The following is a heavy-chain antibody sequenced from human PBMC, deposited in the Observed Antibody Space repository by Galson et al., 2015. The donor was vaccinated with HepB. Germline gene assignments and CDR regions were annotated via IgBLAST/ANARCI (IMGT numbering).Heavy chain of an antibody. CDR3: TTVGATVEGDAFDI. CDR2: IKSKTDGGTT. V-gene: IGHV3-15*01. Sequence: SLRLSCAASGFTFSNAWMSWVRQAPGKGLEWVGRIKSKTDGGTTDYAAPVKGRFTISRDDSKNTLYLQMDSLKTEDTAVYYCTTVGATVEGDAFDIWGQGTMVTVSS. CDR1: GFTFSNAW. J-gene: IGHJ3*02. D-gene: IGHD1-26*01.